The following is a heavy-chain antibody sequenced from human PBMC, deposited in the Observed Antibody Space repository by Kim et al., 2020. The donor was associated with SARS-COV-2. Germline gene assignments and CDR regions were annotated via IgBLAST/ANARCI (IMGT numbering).Heavy chain of an antibody. Sequence: SRKGRATISVDTSKNQFSLKLTSVTAADTAIYYCARERRDGSGGYYYFDYWGQGILVTVSS. CDR3: ARERRDGSGGYYYFDY. V-gene: IGHV4-34*04. D-gene: IGHD2-15*01. J-gene: IGHJ4*02.